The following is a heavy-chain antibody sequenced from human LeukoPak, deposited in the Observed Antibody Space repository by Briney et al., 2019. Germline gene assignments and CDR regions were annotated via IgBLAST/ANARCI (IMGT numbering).Heavy chain of an antibody. CDR1: GFTVRDNY. CDR2: ISSGGTT. D-gene: IGHD5/OR15-5a*01. CDR3: ARDSLLDY. J-gene: IGHJ4*02. V-gene: IGHV3-66*01. Sequence: GGSLRLSCAVSGFTVRDNYMNWVRQAPGKGLEWVSVISSGGTTYYAESVKGRFTISRDNSKSTLYLQMNSLRAEDTAVYYCARDSLLDYWGKGTLVTVSS.